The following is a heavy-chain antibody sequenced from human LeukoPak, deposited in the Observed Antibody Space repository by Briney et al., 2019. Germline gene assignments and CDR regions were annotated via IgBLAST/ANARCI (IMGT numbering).Heavy chain of an antibody. J-gene: IGHJ4*02. CDR2: IKQDGSEI. Sequence: GGSLRLSCAVSGFTFSGFWMSWSRQAPGKELEWVANIKQDGSEIYYVDSVKGRFTISRDNAKNSLYLQMNSLRAEDTAVYYCVRDKLTGASRLDYWGQGTLLTVSS. V-gene: IGHV3-7*03. CDR1: GFTFSGFW. CDR3: VRDKLTGASRLDY. D-gene: IGHD7-27*01.